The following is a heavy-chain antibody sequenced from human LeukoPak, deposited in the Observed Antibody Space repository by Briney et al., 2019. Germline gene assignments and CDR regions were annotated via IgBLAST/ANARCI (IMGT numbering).Heavy chain of an antibody. Sequence: SGTLSLTFAVYGGSFSCYYWSWIRPPPGKGLEWIGEINHSGSTNYNPSLKSRVTISVDTSKNQFSLKLSSVTAADTAVYYCASGPGAAAHRYFDYWGQGTLVTVSS. CDR2: INHSGST. J-gene: IGHJ4*02. V-gene: IGHV4-34*01. CDR3: ASGPGAAAHRYFDY. D-gene: IGHD6-13*01. CDR1: GGSFSCYY.